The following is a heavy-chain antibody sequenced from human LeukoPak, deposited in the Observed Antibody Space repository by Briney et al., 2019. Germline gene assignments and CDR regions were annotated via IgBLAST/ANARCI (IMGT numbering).Heavy chain of an antibody. Sequence: PGRSLRLSCTASGFTFGDYAMSWVRQAPGKGLEWVGFISSKAYGGTTEYAASVKGRFTISRDDSKSIAYLQMNSLKTEDTAVYYCTREGPDYWGQGTLVTVSS. CDR1: GFTFGDYA. CDR3: TREGPDY. J-gene: IGHJ4*02. CDR2: ISSKAYGGTT. V-gene: IGHV3-49*04.